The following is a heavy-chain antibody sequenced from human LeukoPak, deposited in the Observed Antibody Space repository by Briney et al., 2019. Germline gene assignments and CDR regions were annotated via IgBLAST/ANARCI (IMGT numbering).Heavy chain of an antibody. CDR1: GFTFSSYW. Sequence: GGSLRLSCAASGFTFSSYWMTWVRQAPGKGLEWVANINEDGSEKYYVDSVKGRFTISRDNAKNSLYLQMNSLRAEDTAVYYCARDALNYVWGSYRPSWGQGTLVTVSS. J-gene: IGHJ4*02. CDR2: INEDGSEK. D-gene: IGHD3-16*02. V-gene: IGHV3-7*01. CDR3: ARDALNYVWGSYRPS.